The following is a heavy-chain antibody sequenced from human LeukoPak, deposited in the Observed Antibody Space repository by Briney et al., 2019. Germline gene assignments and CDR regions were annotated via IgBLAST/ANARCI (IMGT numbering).Heavy chain of an antibody. CDR3: AASSHSGSYRAH. CDR2: SSYTADS. J-gene: IGHJ4*02. CDR1: GGSIRSFY. V-gene: IGHV4-59*12. Sequence: PSETLSLTCSLSGGSIRSFYLSWIRQPPGKGLEWIGYSSYTADSNYNPSHKSRVTISIDTSKNQFSLRLTSVTAADTAVYYCAASSHSGSYRAHWGQGTLVTVSS. D-gene: IGHD3-10*01.